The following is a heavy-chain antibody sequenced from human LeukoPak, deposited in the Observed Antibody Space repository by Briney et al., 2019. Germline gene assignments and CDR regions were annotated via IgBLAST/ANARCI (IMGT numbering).Heavy chain of an antibody. J-gene: IGHJ4*02. D-gene: IGHD3-16*01. CDR1: VGSISISNW. Sequence: PSETLSLTCAVSVGSISISNWWSWVRQPPGKGLEWIGEIYHSGSTNYNPSLRRRVTISVDKSKNQFSLKLRSVTAADTAVYYCRRDQGWGPRTFVCWGEAALVSVSS. V-gene: IGHV4-4*02. CDR2: IYHSGST. CDR3: RRDQGWGPRTFVC.